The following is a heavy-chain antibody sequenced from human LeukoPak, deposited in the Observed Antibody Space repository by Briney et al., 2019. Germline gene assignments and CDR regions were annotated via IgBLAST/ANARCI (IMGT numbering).Heavy chain of an antibody. J-gene: IGHJ4*02. CDR2: ISGGTT. Sequence: KPGGSLRLSCTASGFTFGDYLMSWFRQVPGKGLEWIGFISGGTTEYAASVKGRFTISRDDSTSIAYLQMNSLTTEDTAVYYCSRGSGWLSVYWGQGTLVTVSS. CDR3: SRGSGWLSVY. CDR1: GFTFGDYL. V-gene: IGHV3-49*05. D-gene: IGHD6-19*01.